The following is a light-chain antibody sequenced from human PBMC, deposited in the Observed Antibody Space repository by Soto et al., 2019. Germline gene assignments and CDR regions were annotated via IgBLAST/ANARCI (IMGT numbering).Light chain of an antibody. J-gene: IGLJ1*01. V-gene: IGLV1-40*01. CDR1: SSNIGANYD. CDR3: QSYDSSLNRV. CDR2: GDN. Sequence: QAVVSQPTSVSGAPGQRITISCTGSSSNIGANYDVHWYRQVPGTAPKLLMSGDNNRPSGVADRFSGSKSGTSASLAITRLQAEDEADYYCQSYDSSLNRVFGTGTKLTVL.